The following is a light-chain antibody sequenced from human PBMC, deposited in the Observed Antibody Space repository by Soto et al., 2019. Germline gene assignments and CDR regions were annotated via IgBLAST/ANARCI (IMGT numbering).Light chain of an antibody. V-gene: IGKV2-28*01. Sequence: DIVMTQSPLSLPVTPGEPASISCRSSQSLLHSNGYNYLDWYLQKPGQSPQLLIYLGSNRASGVXDXXSGSGSGTDFTLKISRVEAEDVGVYYCMQALQTITFGQGTRLEIK. CDR2: LGS. CDR3: MQALQTIT. J-gene: IGKJ5*01. CDR1: QSLLHSNGYNY.